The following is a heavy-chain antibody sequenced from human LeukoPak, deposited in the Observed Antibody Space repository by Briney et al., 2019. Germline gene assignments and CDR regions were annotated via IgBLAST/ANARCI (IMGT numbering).Heavy chain of an antibody. D-gene: IGHD3-22*01. J-gene: IGHJ4*02. V-gene: IGHV3-23*01. Sequence: GGSLRLSCAASGFTFSSYAMSWVRQAPGKGLEWASAISGSGGSTYYADSVKGRFTISRDNSKNMLYLQMNSLRAEDTAVYYCAKGQYYYDSSGYSYWGQGTLVTVSS. CDR1: GFTFSSYA. CDR2: ISGSGGST. CDR3: AKGQYYYDSSGYSY.